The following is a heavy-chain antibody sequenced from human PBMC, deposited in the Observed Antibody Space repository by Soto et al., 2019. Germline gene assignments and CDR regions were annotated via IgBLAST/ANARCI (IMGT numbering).Heavy chain of an antibody. CDR2: IYHSGST. V-gene: IGHV4-30-2*01. J-gene: IGHJ4*02. Sequence: QLQLQESGSGLVKPSQTLSLTCAVSGGSISSGGYSWSWIRQPPGKGLEWIGYIYHSGSTYYNPSLKSRVIISVDRSKNQFSLKLSCVTAADTAVYNCAAGGGLLRYYWGQGTLVTVSS. D-gene: IGHD1-26*01. CDR3: AAGGGLLRYY. CDR1: GGSISSGGYS.